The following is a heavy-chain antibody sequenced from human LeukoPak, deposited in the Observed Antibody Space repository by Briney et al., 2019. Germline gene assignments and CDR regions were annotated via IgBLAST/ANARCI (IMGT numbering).Heavy chain of an antibody. CDR1: RVTSRRYS. V-gene: IGHV3-21*01. CDR2: ISSGSSYI. J-gene: IGHJ4*02. CDR3: ATSYSNGWPDY. Sequence: PGGSLRLSCAASRVTSRRYSMNGVRQAPGKGLEWVSSISSGSSYIYYADSVKDRFTISRDNAKNSLYLQMNSLRGEDTAVYYCATSYSNGWPDYWGQGTLVTVSS. D-gene: IGHD6-19*01.